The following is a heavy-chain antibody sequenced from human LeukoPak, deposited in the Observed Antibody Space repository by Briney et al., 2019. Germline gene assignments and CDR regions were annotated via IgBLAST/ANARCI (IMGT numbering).Heavy chain of an antibody. CDR3: ARRPCRSGFDY. J-gene: IGHJ4*02. Sequence: PSETLSLTCTVSGDSISSYYWSWVRQPAGKGMEWIGRIYSSGSTYYNPSLKSRVTISVDTSKNQFSLKLSSVSAADTAVYYCARRPCRSGFDYWGQGTLVTVSS. V-gene: IGHV4-4*07. D-gene: IGHD2-2*01. CDR1: GDSISSYY. CDR2: IYSSGST.